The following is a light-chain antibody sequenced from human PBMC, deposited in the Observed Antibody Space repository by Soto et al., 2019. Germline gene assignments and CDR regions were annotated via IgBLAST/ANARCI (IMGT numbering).Light chain of an antibody. J-gene: IGKJ5*01. CDR1: QSVSSY. V-gene: IGKV3-11*01. CDR2: DAS. Sequence: ENVLTQSPGTLSLSPGERATLSFMASQSVSSYLAWYQPKPGQAPRLLIYDASNRATGIPARFSGSGSGTDFTLTIRSLEPEDFAVYYCQQRSNWPPITFGQGTRLEI. CDR3: QQRSNWPPIT.